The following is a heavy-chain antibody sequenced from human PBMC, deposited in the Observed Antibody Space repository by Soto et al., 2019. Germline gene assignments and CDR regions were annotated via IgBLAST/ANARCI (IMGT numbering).Heavy chain of an antibody. J-gene: IGHJ4*02. CDR2: INHSGST. CDR1: GGSFSGYY. D-gene: IGHD6-19*01. CDR3: AREAVAGTPRGLRSNYFDY. V-gene: IGHV4-34*01. Sequence: QVQLQQWGAGLLKPSETLSLTCAVYGGSFSGYYWSWIRQPPGKGLEWIGEINHSGSTNYNPSLKSRVTISVDTSKKQFSLKLSSVTAADTAVYYCAREAVAGTPRGLRSNYFDYWGQGTLVTVSS.